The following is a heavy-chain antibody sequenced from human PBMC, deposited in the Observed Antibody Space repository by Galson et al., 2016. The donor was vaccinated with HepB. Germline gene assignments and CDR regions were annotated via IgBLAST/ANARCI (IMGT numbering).Heavy chain of an antibody. J-gene: IGHJ3*01. D-gene: IGHD6-6*01. CDR2: ITGRGTST. V-gene: IGHV3-23*01. CDR1: GFSFSSYA. Sequence: SLSLSCAASGFSFSSYAISWVRQAPGKMLDGVPTITGRGTSTYYSGPVDGRFPISRENSMGTLYLQMNGQRAEDTAVYYCAKDPQWTTSSRGAFDVWGQGTMLTVFS. CDR3: AKDPQWTTSSRGAFDV.